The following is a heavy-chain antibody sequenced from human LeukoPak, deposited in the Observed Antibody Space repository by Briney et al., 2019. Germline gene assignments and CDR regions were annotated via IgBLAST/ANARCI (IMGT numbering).Heavy chain of an antibody. Sequence: GGSLRLSCAASGFTFSSYAMSWVRQAPGKGLEWVSDISGSGGSTYYADSVKGRFTISRDNSKNTLYLQMNSLRAEDTAVYYCARDQPQIDAFDIWGQGTMVTVSS. CDR1: GFTFSSYA. J-gene: IGHJ3*02. CDR3: ARDQPQIDAFDI. V-gene: IGHV3-23*01. CDR2: ISGSGGST.